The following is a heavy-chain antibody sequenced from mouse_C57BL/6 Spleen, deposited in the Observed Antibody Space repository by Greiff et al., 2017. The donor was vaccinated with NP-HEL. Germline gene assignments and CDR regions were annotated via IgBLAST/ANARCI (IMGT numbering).Heavy chain of an antibody. D-gene: IGHD1-1*01. V-gene: IGHV1-26*01. CDR3: ARLTTTVVAYYAMDY. CDR1: GYTFTDYY. Sequence: EVQLQQSGPELVKPGASVKISCKASGYTFTDYYMNWVKQSHGKSLEWIGDINPNNGGTSYNQKFKGKATLTVDKSSSTAYMELRSLTSEDSAVYYCARLTTTVVAYYAMDYWGQGTSVTVSS. CDR2: INPNNGGT. J-gene: IGHJ4*01.